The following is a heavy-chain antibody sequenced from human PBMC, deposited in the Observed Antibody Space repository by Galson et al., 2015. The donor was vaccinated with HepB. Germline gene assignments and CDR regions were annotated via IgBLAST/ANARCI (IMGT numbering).Heavy chain of an antibody. V-gene: IGHV3-15*01. CDR1: GFTFSNAW. Sequence: SLRLSCAASGFTFSNAWMSWVRQAPGKGLEWVGRIKSKTDGGTTDYAAPVKGRFTISRDDSKNTLYLQMNSLKTEDTAVYYCTTEYFDWLLAWVDKPTQTFGFDYWGQGTLVTVSS. J-gene: IGHJ4*02. D-gene: IGHD3-9*01. CDR2: IKSKTDGGTT. CDR3: TTEYFDWLLAWVDKPTQTFGFDY.